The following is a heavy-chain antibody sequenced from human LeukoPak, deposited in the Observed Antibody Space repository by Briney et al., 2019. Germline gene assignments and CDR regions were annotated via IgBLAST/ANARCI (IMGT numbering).Heavy chain of an antibody. D-gene: IGHD4-23*01. V-gene: IGHV1-3*01. J-gene: IGHJ4*02. Sequence: APVKVSCKASGYTFTHYAMHWVRQAPGQGLEWMGWISAYNGNIRYAQRLQGRVTMTTDTSTSTAYMELSSLRSEDTAVYYCARDAARYGGNSEIDYWGQGTLVTVSS. CDR2: ISAYNGNI. CDR1: GYTFTHYA. CDR3: ARDAARYGGNSEIDY.